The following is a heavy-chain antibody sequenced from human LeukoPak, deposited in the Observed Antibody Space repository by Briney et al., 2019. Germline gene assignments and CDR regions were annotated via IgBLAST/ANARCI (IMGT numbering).Heavy chain of an antibody. J-gene: IGHJ5*02. CDR2: IYYSGST. CDR1: GGSISSYY. V-gene: IGHV4-59*08. D-gene: IGHD3-3*01. Sequence: SETLSLTCTVSGGSISSYYWSWIRQPPGKGLEWIGYIYYSGSTNYNPSLKSRVTISVDTSKNQFSLKLSSVTAADTAVYYCARLTQPYYDFWSGYYVRAWFDPWAREPWSPSPQ. CDR3: ARLTQPYYDFWSGYYVRAWFDP.